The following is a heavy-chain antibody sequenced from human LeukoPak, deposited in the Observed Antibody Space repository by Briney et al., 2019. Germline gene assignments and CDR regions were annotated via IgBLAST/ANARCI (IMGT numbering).Heavy chain of an antibody. CDR2: IYYSGST. D-gene: IGHD2-15*01. V-gene: IGHV4-30-4*08. J-gene: IGHJ5*02. CDR1: GGSISSSTYY. CDR3: ARGIVVVVTATRFDP. Sequence: SETLSLTCTVSGGSISSSTYYWGWIRQPPGEGLEWIGYIYYSGSTYYNPSLKSRVTISVDTSKNQFSLKLSSVTAADTAVYYCARGIVVVVTATRFDPWGQGTLVTVSS.